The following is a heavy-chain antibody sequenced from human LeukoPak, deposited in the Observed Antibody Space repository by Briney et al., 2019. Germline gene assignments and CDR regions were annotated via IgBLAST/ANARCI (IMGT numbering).Heavy chain of an antibody. CDR3: ARHIQNWFDP. CDR2: IHYSGNT. Sequence: SETLSLTCAVSGGSITNNHYYWGWIRQPPGKGLEWIGSIHYSGNTHYNASLRSRVTISADTSKNQFTLELPSVTAADTAVYYCARHIQNWFDPWGQGTLVTVSS. J-gene: IGHJ5*02. D-gene: IGHD5-18*01. CDR1: GGSITNNHYY. V-gene: IGHV4-39*01.